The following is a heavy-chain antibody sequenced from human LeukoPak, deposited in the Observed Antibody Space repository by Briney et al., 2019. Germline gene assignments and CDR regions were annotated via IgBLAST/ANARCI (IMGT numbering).Heavy chain of an antibody. CDR1: GGTFSSYA. J-gene: IGHJ5*02. V-gene: IGHV1-69*05. Sequence: ASVKVSCKASGGTFSSYAISWVRQAPGQGLEWMGGIIPIFGTANYAQKFQGRVTITTAESTSTAYMELSSLRSEDTAVYYCARVHSSSWYNNWFDPWGQGTLVTVSS. CDR3: ARVHSSSWYNNWFDP. D-gene: IGHD6-13*01. CDR2: IIPIFGTA.